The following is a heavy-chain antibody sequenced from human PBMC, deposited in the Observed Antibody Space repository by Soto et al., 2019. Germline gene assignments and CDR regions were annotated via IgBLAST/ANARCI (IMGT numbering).Heavy chain of an antibody. V-gene: IGHV1-18*01. CDR1: GYTFTSYA. CDR3: ARTYYYDSIGYYDFDY. CDR2: ISAYNGNT. J-gene: IGHJ4*02. Sequence: QVHLVQSGAEVKKPGASVKVSCKASGYTFTSYAISWVRQAPGQGLEWMGWISAYNGNTHYTHNLQGRVTMTTDTPTSTAYMELRSLRSDDTAVYYCARTYYYDSIGYYDFDYWGQGTLVTVSS. D-gene: IGHD3-22*01.